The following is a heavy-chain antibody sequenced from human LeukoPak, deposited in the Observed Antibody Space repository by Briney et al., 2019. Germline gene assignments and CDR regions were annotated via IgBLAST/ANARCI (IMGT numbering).Heavy chain of an antibody. CDR3: ARESASPGKDWFDP. D-gene: IGHD6-13*01. CDR1: GGSISSDY. CDR2: MYYSGST. J-gene: IGHJ5*02. V-gene: IGHV4-59*12. Sequence: PSETLSLTCTVSGGSISSDYWSWSWIRQPPGKGLEWIGYMYYSGSTKYSPSLKSRVTISLDTSKNQFSLKLSSVTAADTAVYYCARESASPGKDWFDPWGQGTLVTVSS.